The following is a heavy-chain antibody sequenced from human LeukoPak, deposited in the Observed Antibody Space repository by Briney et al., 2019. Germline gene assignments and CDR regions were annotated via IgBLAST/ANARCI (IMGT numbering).Heavy chain of an antibody. CDR3: ARGLGYYDILTGYYYYYYYMDV. D-gene: IGHD3-9*01. Sequence: KSSETLSLTCTVSGGSISSYYWSWIRQPPGKGLEWIGYIYYSGSTNYNPSLKSRVTISVDTSKNQFSLKLSSVTAADTAVYYCARGLGYYDILTGYYYYYYYMDVWGKGTTVTVSS. CDR2: IYYSGST. V-gene: IGHV4-59*01. J-gene: IGHJ6*03. CDR1: GGSISSYY.